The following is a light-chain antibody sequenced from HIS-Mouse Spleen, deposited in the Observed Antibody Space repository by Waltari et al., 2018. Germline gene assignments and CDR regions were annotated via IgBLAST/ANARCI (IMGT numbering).Light chain of an antibody. J-gene: IGLJ2*01. CDR2: GKN. V-gene: IGLV3-19*01. CDR3: NSRDSSGNHVV. CDR1: SLRSYY. Sequence: SSELTQDPAVSVALGQTVRITCQGDSLRSYYASWYQQKPGQAPGLAISGKNNRPSGIPDRFSGSSSGNTASLTITGAQAEDEADYYCNSRDSSGNHVVFGGGTKLTVL.